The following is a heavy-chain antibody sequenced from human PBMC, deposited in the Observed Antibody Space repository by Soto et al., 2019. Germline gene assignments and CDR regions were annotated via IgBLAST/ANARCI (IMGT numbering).Heavy chain of an antibody. CDR2: ITTSSSFI. V-gene: IGHV3-48*01. D-gene: IGHD6-13*01. CDR3: ARGAQAGYYYMDV. Sequence: GGSLRLSCAASAFTFSSYTMNWVRQAPGKGLEWVSYITTSSSFIDYADSVKGRFTISRDNAKNSLYLQMNSLRVEDTAIYYCARGAQAGYYYMDVWGKGTTVTVSS. J-gene: IGHJ6*03. CDR1: AFTFSSYT.